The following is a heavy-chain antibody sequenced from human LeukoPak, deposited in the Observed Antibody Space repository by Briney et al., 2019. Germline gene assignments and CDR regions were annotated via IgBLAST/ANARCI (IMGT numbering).Heavy chain of an antibody. D-gene: IGHD3-22*01. V-gene: IGHV3-23*01. Sequence: GGSLRLSCAASGXTFSNYAMSWVRQAPGKGLEWVSTISGSGGSTFYPDSVKGRFTISRDNSKNTLYLQMNSLRAEDTAVYYCAKDQASSGFYFHYWGQGTLVTVSS. CDR1: GXTFSNYA. CDR3: AKDQASSGFYFHY. CDR2: ISGSGGST. J-gene: IGHJ4*02.